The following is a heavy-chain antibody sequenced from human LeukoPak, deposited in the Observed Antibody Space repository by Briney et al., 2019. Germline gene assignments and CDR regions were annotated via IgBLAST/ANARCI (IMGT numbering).Heavy chain of an antibody. Sequence: SETLSLTCAVYGVSFSGYYWNWIRQPPGKGLEWIGEINHSGSTNYNPSLKSRITISVDTSKNPFSLRLNSVTAADTAVYYCARSPSGGGKDAFDIWGQGTMVTVSS. J-gene: IGHJ3*02. CDR3: ARSPSGGGKDAFDI. CDR2: INHSGST. CDR1: GVSFSGYY. D-gene: IGHD2-2*01. V-gene: IGHV4-34*01.